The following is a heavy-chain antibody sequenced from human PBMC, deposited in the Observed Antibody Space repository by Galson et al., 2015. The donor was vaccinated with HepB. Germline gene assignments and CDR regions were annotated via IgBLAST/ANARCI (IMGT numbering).Heavy chain of an antibody. CDR1: GFTFSNFA. V-gene: IGHV3-30*01. CDR2: ISYEGTNK. J-gene: IGHJ6*02. CDR3: ARGEPVRLQVERGQYYYGMDV. Sequence: SLRLSCAASGFTFSNFAMNWVRQAPGKGLEWVAVISYEGTNKYYADSVRGRFTVSRDNSKNTLYLQMNSLRAEDTAVYYCARGEPVRLQVERGQYYYGMDVWGQGTTVTVSS. D-gene: IGHD3-16*01.